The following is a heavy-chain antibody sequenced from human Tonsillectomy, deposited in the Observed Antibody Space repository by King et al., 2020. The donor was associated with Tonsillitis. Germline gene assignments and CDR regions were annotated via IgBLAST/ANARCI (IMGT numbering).Heavy chain of an antibody. V-gene: IGHV4-59*01. J-gene: IGHJ4*02. CDR1: GGSISSSY. CDR3: ARGSRGGWPPFDY. Sequence: QLQESGPGLVKTSETLSLTCTVSGGSISSSYWSWIRQSPGKGLEWIGYIYDDGGTNYNPSLKSRLVISLDTSKNQFSLKLSSVAAADTAVYYCARGSRGGWPPFDYWGRGALAAVSS. D-gene: IGHD1-26*01. CDR2: IYDDGGT.